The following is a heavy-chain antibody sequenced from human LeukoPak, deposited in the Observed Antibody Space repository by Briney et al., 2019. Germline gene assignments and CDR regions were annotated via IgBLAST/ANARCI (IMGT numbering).Heavy chain of an antibody. CDR1: GYTFTSYG. Sequence: ASVKVSCKASGYTFTSYGISWVRQAPGQGLEWMGWISAYNGNTNYAQKFQGRVTITADKSTSTAYMELSSLRSEDTAVYYCATTVTTTAWGQGTMVTVSS. CDR2: ISAYNGNT. J-gene: IGHJ3*01. V-gene: IGHV1-18*01. CDR3: ATTVTTTA. D-gene: IGHD4-17*01.